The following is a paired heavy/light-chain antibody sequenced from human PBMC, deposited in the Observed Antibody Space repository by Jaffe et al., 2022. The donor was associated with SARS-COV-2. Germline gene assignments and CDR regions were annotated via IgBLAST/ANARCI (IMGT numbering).Light chain of an antibody. CDR2: WNH. CDR3: ASWDDSLSTWV. CDR1: SSKIGSNY. Sequence: QSVLTQPPSASGTPGQRVTISCSGSSSKIGSNYVYWYQQLPGTAPKLLIYWNHQRPSGVPDRFSGSKSGTSASLAISGLRSEDEADYYCASWDDSLSTWVFGGGTKLTVL. J-gene: IGLJ3*02. V-gene: IGLV1-47*01.
Heavy chain of an antibody. CDR2: IYWDDDK. J-gene: IGHJ4*02. CDR1: GFSLTTSSVG. Sequence: QITLEESGPSLVKPTQTLTLTCTFSGFSLTTSSVGVGWIRQPPGKALEWLALIYWDDDKRYSPSLKGRLSITKDTPKNQVVLTMTNMDPVDTGTYYCAHSGDSGGYFRFFDFWGQGTLVTVSS. CDR3: AHSGDSGGYFRFFDF. V-gene: IGHV2-5*02. D-gene: IGHD3-22*01.